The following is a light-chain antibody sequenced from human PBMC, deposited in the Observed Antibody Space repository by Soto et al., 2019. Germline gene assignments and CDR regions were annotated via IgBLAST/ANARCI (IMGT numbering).Light chain of an antibody. V-gene: IGKV3-11*01. CDR3: QQRSSWPPFT. CDR1: QSVYNY. CDR2: DAS. Sequence: EFVLTQSPATLSLSPGERATLSCRASQSVYNYLAWYQQKPGQPPRLLIYDASNRATGIPARFSGSGSGTDFTLTISRLEPEDFAVYYCQQRSSWPPFTFGPGTKVDGK. J-gene: IGKJ3*01.